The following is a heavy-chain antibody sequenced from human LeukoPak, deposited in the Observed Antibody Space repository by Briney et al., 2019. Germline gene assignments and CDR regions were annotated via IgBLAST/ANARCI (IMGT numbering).Heavy chain of an antibody. CDR2: ISSDGGST. D-gene: IGHD1-1*01. J-gene: IGHJ4*02. V-gene: IGHV3-64D*09. CDR1: GFTFSRYS. Sequence: PGGSLRLSCSASGFTFSRYSMHWVRQAPGKGLEYVSAISSDGGSTYYADSVKGRFTISRDNSKNTLFLQMSSLRGEDTAVYYCVTGENWSDGVDYFDHWGQGTLVTVSS. CDR3: VTGENWSDGVDYFDH.